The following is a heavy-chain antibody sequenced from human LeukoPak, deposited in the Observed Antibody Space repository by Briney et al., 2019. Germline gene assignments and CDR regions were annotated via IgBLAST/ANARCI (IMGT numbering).Heavy chain of an antibody. CDR2: INGGGGAT. CDR3: ARDVVTTDINYFDY. V-gene: IGHV3-23*01. CDR1: GFTFSSYA. J-gene: IGHJ4*02. D-gene: IGHD2-21*02. Sequence: GGSLRLSCVASGFTFSSYAMNWVHQAPGKGLEWVSGINGGGGATYYADSVKGRFTISRDNSKNTLYLQMNSLRAEDTAVYYCARDVVTTDINYFDYWGQGTLVTVSS.